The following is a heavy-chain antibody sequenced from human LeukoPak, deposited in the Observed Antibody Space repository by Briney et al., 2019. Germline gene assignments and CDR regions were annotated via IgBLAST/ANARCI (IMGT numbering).Heavy chain of an antibody. D-gene: IGHD6-19*01. J-gene: IGHJ3*02. V-gene: IGHV3-30*04. CDR3: ARGPESSGWSHVFDI. Sequence: PGGSLRLSCAASGFIFSSYAMHWVRQTPGKGLEWVAVISYDGSNKYYADSVKGRFTISRDNSKNTLSLQMNSLRAEDTAVYYCARGPESSGWSHVFDIWGQGTMVTVS. CDR1: GFIFSSYA. CDR2: ISYDGSNK.